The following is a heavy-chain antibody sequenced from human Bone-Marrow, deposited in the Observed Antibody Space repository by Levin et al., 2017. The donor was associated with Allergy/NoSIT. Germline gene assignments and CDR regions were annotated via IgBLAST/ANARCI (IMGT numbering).Heavy chain of an antibody. Sequence: SCAASGFTFNIAWMSWVRQAPGKGLEWLGRIRSKNDGGTTDYAAPVKGRFSISRDDSKNTLYLQMNSLKIEDTAVYYCTADGSSWYEGEYYFDSWGQGTLVTVSS. CDR3: TADGSSWYEGEYYFDS. D-gene: IGHD6-13*01. J-gene: IGHJ4*02. V-gene: IGHV3-15*01. CDR1: GFTFNIAW. CDR2: IRSKNDGGTT.